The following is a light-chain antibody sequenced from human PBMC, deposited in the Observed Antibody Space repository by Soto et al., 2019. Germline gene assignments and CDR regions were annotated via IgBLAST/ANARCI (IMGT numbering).Light chain of an antibody. CDR1: QGVSSH. Sequence: DIHMTQSPSSLSASIGDIVTIPCRASQGVSSHLAWHQQKTVKAPKTLIYEVSTLQSGVPSRLSGSGSGTDLNLTISRLQPEDFATYYCQHLNSYPITFGQGTRLEIK. V-gene: IGKV1-9*01. CDR2: EVS. CDR3: QHLNSYPIT. J-gene: IGKJ5*01.